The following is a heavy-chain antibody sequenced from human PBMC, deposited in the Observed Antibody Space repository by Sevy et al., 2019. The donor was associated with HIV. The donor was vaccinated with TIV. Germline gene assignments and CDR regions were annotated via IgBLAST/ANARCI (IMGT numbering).Heavy chain of an antibody. Sequence: GGSLRLSCAASGFTVSSNYMSWVRQAPGKGLEWVSVIYSGGTTYYADSVKGRFTISRDNSKNTLYLQMNNLRAEDTAVYYCAKDYSYYYDSSGYLDYWGQGTLVTVSS. D-gene: IGHD3-22*01. CDR1: GFTVSSNY. J-gene: IGHJ4*02. V-gene: IGHV3-53*01. CDR2: IYSGGTT. CDR3: AKDYSYYYDSSGYLDY.